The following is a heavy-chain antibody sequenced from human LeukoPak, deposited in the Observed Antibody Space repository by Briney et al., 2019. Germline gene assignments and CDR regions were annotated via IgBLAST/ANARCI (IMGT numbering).Heavy chain of an antibody. D-gene: IGHD2-2*01. CDR3: ARGVPAAMMGADAFDI. V-gene: IGHV1-69*13. CDR2: VIPIFGTA. Sequence: ASVKVSCKASGGTFSSYAISWVRQAPGQGLEWMGGVIPIFGTANYAQKFQGRVTITADESTSTAYMELSSLRSEDTAVYYCARGVPAAMMGADAFDIWGQGTMVTVSS. J-gene: IGHJ3*02. CDR1: GGTFSSYA.